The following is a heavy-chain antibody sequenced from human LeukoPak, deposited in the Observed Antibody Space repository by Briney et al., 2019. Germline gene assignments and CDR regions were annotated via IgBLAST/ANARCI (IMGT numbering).Heavy chain of an antibody. J-gene: IGHJ6*02. CDR2: FDPEDGET. CDR3: ATAMAGLYYYGMDV. Sequence: ASVKVSCKVSGYTLTELSMHWVRQAPGKGLEWMGGFDPEDGETIYAQKFQGRVTMTEDTSTDTAYMELSSLRSEDTAVYYCATAMAGLYYYGMDVWGQGTTVTVSS. D-gene: IGHD6-19*01. V-gene: IGHV1-24*01. CDR1: GYTLTELS.